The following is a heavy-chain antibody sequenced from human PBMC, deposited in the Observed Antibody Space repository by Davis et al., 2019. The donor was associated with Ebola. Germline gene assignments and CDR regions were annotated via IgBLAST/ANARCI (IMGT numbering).Heavy chain of an antibody. CDR1: GYTFTNYA. CDR2: VHGGNGNT. Sequence: ASVKASCKASGYTFTNYAIHWVRQAPGQRLEWMGWVHGGNGNTKYSQRFQGRVTITTDTSASTVYLDLTSLRSDDTAVFYCARASFGYNSGWYADYWGPGSLVTVSS. D-gene: IGHD6-19*01. V-gene: IGHV1-3*01. J-gene: IGHJ4*02. CDR3: ARASFGYNSGWYADY.